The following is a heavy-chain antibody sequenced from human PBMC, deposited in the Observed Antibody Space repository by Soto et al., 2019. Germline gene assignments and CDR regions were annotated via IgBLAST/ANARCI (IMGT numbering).Heavy chain of an antibody. J-gene: IGHJ4*02. D-gene: IGHD4-17*01. Sequence: EVQLLESGGGLVQPGGSLRLSCAASGFTFSNYAMSWVRQAPGKGLEWVSGISDSGDSASFADSVKGRFTTSRDNSKNTLYLQMNSLRAEDTAVYYCAKDVSYGGKRPYYFDYWGEGTLVTVAT. CDR2: ISDSGDSA. CDR3: AKDVSYGGKRPYYFDY. V-gene: IGHV3-23*01. CDR1: GFTFSNYA.